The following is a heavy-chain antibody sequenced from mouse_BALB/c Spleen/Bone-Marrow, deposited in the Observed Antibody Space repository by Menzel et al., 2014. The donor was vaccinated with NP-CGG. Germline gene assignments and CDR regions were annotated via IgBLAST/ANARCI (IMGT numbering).Heavy chain of an antibody. CDR1: GFNIKDTY. Sequence: VQLQQSGAELVKPGASVKLSCTASGFNIKDTYMHWVKQRPEQGLEWIGRIDPANGNTKYDPKFHGKSTITADTSSNTAYLQLSSLTSEDTAVYYCANYYYGSSLFAYWGQGTLVAVSA. CDR3: ANYYYGSSLFAY. CDR2: IDPANGNT. V-gene: IGHV14-3*02. J-gene: IGHJ3*01. D-gene: IGHD1-1*01.